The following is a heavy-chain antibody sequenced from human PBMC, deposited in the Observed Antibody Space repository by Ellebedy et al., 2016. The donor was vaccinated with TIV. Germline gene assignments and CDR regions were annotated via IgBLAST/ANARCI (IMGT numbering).Heavy chain of an antibody. J-gene: IGHJ4*02. Sequence: MPSETLSLTCTVSGGSISSYYWSWIRQPPGKGLEWIGYIYYSGSANYNPSLKSRVTMSVDTSKNQFSLKLSSVTAADTAVYYCARDTDYYGSGSYNYWGQGTLVTVSS. CDR3: ARDTDYYGSGSYNY. D-gene: IGHD3-10*01. V-gene: IGHV4-59*01. CDR2: IYYSGSA. CDR1: GGSISSYY.